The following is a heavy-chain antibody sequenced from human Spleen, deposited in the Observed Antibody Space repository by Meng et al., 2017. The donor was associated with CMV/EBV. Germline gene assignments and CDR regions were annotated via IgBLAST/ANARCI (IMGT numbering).Heavy chain of an antibody. V-gene: IGHV1-18*01. CDR2: ISAYNGDT. J-gene: IGHJ5*02. Sequence: ASVKVSCKASGYTFTNYGITWVRQAPGQGLEWMGWISAYNGDTNYAQRLQGRVTMTTDTSTSTAYMELRGLRSDDTAVYYCARGWGFNTYYDFWSGYYQNWFDPWGQGTLVTVSS. D-gene: IGHD3-3*01. CDR3: ARGWGFNTYYDFWSGYYQNWFDP. CDR1: GYTFTNYG.